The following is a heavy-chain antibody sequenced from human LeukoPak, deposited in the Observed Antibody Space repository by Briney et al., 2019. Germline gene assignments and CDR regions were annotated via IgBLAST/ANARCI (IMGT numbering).Heavy chain of an antibody. D-gene: IGHD5-12*01. J-gene: IGHJ4*02. CDR3: AKDGAWLRFDD. Sequence: GGSLRLSCAGSGFPFSIYGMNWVRQASGKGLEWVSGISPGGGPTYYADSVKGRFTISRDDSKNTLYLQMNNLRAEDTAVYYCAKDGAWLRFDDWGQGILVTVSS. CDR1: GFPFSIYG. CDR2: ISPGGGPT. V-gene: IGHV3-23*01.